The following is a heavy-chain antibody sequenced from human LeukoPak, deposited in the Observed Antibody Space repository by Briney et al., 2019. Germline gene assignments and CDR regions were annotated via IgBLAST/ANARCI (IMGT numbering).Heavy chain of an antibody. Sequence: GGSLRLSCAASGITFSSYGMSWVRQAPGKGLEWVSSISASGGTTYYADSVKGRFTISRDNSKNTFNLQMNSLRAEDTALYYCTKDFHGDFPYFFDYWGQGTLVTVSS. CDR1: GITFSSYG. CDR2: ISASGGTT. V-gene: IGHV3-23*01. J-gene: IGHJ4*02. CDR3: TKDFHGDFPYFFDY.